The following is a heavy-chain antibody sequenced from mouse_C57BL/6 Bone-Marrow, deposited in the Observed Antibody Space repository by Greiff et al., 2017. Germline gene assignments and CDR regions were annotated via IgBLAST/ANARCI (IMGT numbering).Heavy chain of an antibody. V-gene: IGHV1-69*01. Sequence: QVHVKQPGAELVMPGASVTLSCKASGYTFTSYWMHWVKQRPGQGLEWIGEIDPSDSYTNYNQKFKGKSTLTVDKSSSTAYMQLSSLTSEDSAVYYCARAGYSLDWFAYWGQGTLVTVSA. CDR2: IDPSDSYT. CDR1: GYTFTSYW. CDR3: ARAGYSLDWFAY. D-gene: IGHD2-12*01. J-gene: IGHJ3*01.